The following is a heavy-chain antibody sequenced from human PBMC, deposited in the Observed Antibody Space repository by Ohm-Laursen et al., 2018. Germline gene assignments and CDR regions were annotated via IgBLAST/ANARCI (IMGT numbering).Heavy chain of an antibody. Sequence: SLRLSCAASGFTFSIKWMSWVRQAPGKGLEWVSVIYSGGSTYYADSVKGRFTISRDNSKNTLYLQMNSLRAEDTAVYYCARDLMPLTYQQVIWGQGTMVTVSS. J-gene: IGHJ3*02. CDR2: IYSGGST. V-gene: IGHV3-53*01. CDR3: ARDLMPLTYQQVI. D-gene: IGHD2-2*01. CDR1: GFTFSIKW.